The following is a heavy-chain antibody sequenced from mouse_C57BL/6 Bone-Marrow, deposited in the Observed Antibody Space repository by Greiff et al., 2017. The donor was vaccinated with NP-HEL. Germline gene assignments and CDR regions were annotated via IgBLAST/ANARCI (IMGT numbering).Heavy chain of an antibody. CDR3: ARRGIYYDYDWYFDV. CDR2: IHPNSGST. CDR1: GYTFTSYW. J-gene: IGHJ1*03. D-gene: IGHD2-4*01. Sequence: QVQLQQPGAELVKPGASVKLSCKASGYTFTSYWMHWVKQRPGQGLEWIGMIHPNSGSTNYNEKFKSKATLTVDKSSSTAYMQLSSLTSEDSAVYYCARRGIYYDYDWYFDVWGTETTVTVSS. V-gene: IGHV1-64*01.